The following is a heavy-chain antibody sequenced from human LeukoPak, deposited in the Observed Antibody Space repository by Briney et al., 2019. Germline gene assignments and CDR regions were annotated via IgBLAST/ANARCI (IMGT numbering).Heavy chain of an antibody. V-gene: IGHV1-18*01. CDR3: ASSASSGWYRY. J-gene: IGHJ4*02. CDR2: ISAYNGNT. Sequence: ASVKVSCKASGYTFTSYGISWVRQAPGQGLEWMGWISAYNGNTNYAQKLQGRVTMTTDTSTSTACMELRSLRSDDTAVYYCASSASSGWYRYWGQGTLVTVSS. D-gene: IGHD6-19*01. CDR1: GYTFTSYG.